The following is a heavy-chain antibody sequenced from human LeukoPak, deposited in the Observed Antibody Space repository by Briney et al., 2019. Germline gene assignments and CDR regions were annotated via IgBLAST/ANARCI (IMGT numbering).Heavy chain of an antibody. D-gene: IGHD3-22*01. CDR2: IYYSGRT. J-gene: IGHJ1*01. CDR3: ARRRYYDGSGYLE. V-gene: IGHV4-39*01. Sequence: NPSETLSLTCSVSGDSVSRSDSYWDWIRQPPGKGLEWIGTIYYSGRTYYSPSLKSRVTMSVDPSNNQFSPNLRSVTAADTAVYYCARRRYYDGSGYLEWGQGTLLSVSS. CDR1: GDSVSRSDSY.